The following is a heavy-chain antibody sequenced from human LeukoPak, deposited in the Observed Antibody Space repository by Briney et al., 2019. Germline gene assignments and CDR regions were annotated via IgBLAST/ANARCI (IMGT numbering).Heavy chain of an antibody. CDR1: GFNFSSYA. J-gene: IGHJ6*02. CDR3: ARDRSAGPPLTYSGYSYGYPLYYYYYGMDV. V-gene: IGHV3-30-3*01. D-gene: IGHD5-18*01. Sequence: PGGSLRLSCAASGFNFSSYAMHWVRQVPGKGLEWVAVISYDGSNEYYTDSVKGRFTISRDNSKNTLYLQMNSLRAEDTAVYYCARDRSAGPPLTYSGYSYGYPLYYYYYGMDVWGQGTTVTVSS. CDR2: ISYDGSNE.